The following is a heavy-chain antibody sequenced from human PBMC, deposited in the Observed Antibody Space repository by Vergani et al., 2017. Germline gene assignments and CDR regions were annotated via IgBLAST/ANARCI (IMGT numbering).Heavy chain of an antibody. D-gene: IGHD2-15*01. CDR1: GGSFSGYY. CDR2: INHSGST. V-gene: IGHV4-34*01. CDR3: ARGKVVVVAATYYYYYYMDV. J-gene: IGHJ6*03. Sequence: QVQLQQWGAGLLKPSETLSLTCAVYGGSFSGYYWSWIRQPPGKGLEWIGEINHSGSTNYNPSLKSGVTISVDTSKNQFSLKLSSVTAADTAVYYCARGKVVVVAATYYYYYYMDVWGKGTTVTVSS.